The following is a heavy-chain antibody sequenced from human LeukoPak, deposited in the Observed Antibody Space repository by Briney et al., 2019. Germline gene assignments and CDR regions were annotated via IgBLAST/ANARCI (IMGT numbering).Heavy chain of an antibody. V-gene: IGHV3-30-3*01. CDR1: GFTFSSYA. CDR3: ARDLRSSGWAFY. Sequence: GRSLRLSCAASGFTFSSYAMHWVRQAPGKGLEWVAVISYDGSNKYYADSVEGRFTISRDNAKNSLYLQMNSLRAEDTAVYYCARDLRSSGWAFYWGQGTLVTVSS. D-gene: IGHD6-19*01. J-gene: IGHJ4*02. CDR2: ISYDGSNK.